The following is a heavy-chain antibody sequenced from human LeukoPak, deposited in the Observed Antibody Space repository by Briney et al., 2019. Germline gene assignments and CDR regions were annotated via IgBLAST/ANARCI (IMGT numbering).Heavy chain of an antibody. Sequence: SETLSLTCTVSGGSISSYYWSWIRQPPGKGLEWIGNIYYSGSTNYNPSLKSRVTISVETSKNQYSLKLSLITVAATATYYCAREGSSRGHLFDPWGQGTLVTVSP. CDR3: AREGSSRGHLFDP. V-gene: IGHV4-59*01. D-gene: IGHD1-26*01. CDR1: GGSISSYY. CDR2: IYYSGST. J-gene: IGHJ5*02.